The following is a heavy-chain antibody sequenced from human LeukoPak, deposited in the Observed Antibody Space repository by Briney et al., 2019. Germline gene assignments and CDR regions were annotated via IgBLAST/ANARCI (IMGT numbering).Heavy chain of an antibody. D-gene: IGHD6-13*01. CDR3: AQRGQQPAAFDY. CDR2: MNTYSGNP. V-gene: IGHV7-4-1*02. CDR1: GYTFTSYA. Sequence: ASVKVSCKASGYTFTSYAVNWVRQAPGQGLEWMGWMNTYSGNPTYAQAFKGRFVLSLDTSVSTAYLEISSLRAEDTAVYYCAQRGQQPAAFDYWGQGTLVTASP. J-gene: IGHJ4*02.